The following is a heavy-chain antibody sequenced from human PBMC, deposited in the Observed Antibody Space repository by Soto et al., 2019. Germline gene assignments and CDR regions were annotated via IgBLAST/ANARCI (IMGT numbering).Heavy chain of an antibody. J-gene: IGHJ4*02. CDR2: INIDGSIT. CDR3: ARAYGDH. CDR1: GFTFSSSW. D-gene: IGHD4-17*01. V-gene: IGHV3-74*01. Sequence: EVQLVESGGGLVQPGGSLRLSCAASGFTFSSSWMHWVRQPPGKGLVWVSRINIDGSITSYADSVKSRFTISRDSANNTLYLQMNSLRAEDTAVYYCARAYGDHWGQGTLVTVSS.